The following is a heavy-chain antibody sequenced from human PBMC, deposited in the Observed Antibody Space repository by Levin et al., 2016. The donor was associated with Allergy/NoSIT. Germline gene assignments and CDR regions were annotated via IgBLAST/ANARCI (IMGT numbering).Heavy chain of an antibody. Sequence: SETLSLTCVVNGGSVIGYYWNWVRQPPGKGLEWIGEINHSGTTNYNPSLKSRLTMSVDRSQSQFSLNLSSVTAADTAVYYCARGRGTNYYYGMDVWGQGTTVTVSS. CDR2: INHSGTT. J-gene: IGHJ6*02. CDR1: GGSVIGYY. D-gene: IGHD2-8*01. V-gene: IGHV4-34*01. CDR3: ARGRGTNYYYGMDV.